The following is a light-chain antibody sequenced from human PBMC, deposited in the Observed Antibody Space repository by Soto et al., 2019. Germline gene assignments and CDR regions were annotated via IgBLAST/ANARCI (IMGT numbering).Light chain of an antibody. V-gene: IGLV2-11*01. CDR2: DVS. CDR1: SSDVGGYNY. J-gene: IGLJ2*01. CDR3: CSYAGSYTLL. Sequence: SALTQPRSVSGSPGQSVTISCTGSSSDVGGYNYVSWYQHHPGKAPKLIIYDVSERPSGVPDRFSGSKSGNTASLTISGLQAEDETDYYCCSYAGSYTLLFGGGTKLTVL.